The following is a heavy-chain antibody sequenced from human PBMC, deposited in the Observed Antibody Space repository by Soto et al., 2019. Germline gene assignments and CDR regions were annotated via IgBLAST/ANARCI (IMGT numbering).Heavy chain of an antibody. D-gene: IGHD2-8*01. V-gene: IGHV3-7*01. Sequence: SLRLSCAASGFTFSRYWMSWVRQTPGKGLEWVANIKPDGSEKYYVDSVKGRFTISRDNAKNSLYLQMNSLRVEDTAVYYCARDGFDCSNGVCYYYFDFWGQGTLVTVSS. CDR3: ARDGFDCSNGVCYYYFDF. CDR1: GFTFSRYW. CDR2: IKPDGSEK. J-gene: IGHJ4*02.